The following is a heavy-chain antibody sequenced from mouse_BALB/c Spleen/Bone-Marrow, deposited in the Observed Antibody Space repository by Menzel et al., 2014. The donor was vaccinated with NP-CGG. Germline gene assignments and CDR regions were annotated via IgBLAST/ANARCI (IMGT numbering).Heavy chain of an antibody. V-gene: IGHV1-7*01. CDR3: ARRAVRYFDY. CDR1: GYTFTSYW. J-gene: IGHJ2*01. Sequence: QVQLKQSGAELAKPGASVKMSCKASGYTFTSYWMHWVKQRPGQGLEWIGYINPSTGYTEYNQKFKDKATLTADKSSSTAYMQLSSLTPEDSAVYYCARRAVRYFDYWGQGTTLTVSS. CDR2: INPSTGYT. D-gene: IGHD2-13*01.